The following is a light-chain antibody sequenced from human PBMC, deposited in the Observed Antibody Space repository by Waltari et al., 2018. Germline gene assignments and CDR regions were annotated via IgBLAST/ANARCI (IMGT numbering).Light chain of an antibody. CDR3: QTGGHGTWV. CDR1: SGHSSNI. CDR2: VNSDGSH. J-gene: IGLJ3*02. Sequence: QLVLTQSPSASASLGASVKLTCTLSSGHSSNIIAWLQQQPEKGPRYLMKVNSDGSHSKVDDIPDRFSGSSSGAERYLTISSVQSEDEADYYCQTGGHGTWVFGGGTTLTVL. V-gene: IGLV4-69*01.